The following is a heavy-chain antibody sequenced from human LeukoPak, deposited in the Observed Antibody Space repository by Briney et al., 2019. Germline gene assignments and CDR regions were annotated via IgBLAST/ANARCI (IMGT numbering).Heavy chain of an antibody. D-gene: IGHD6-13*01. J-gene: IGHJ4*02. Sequence: PGGSLRLSCGALGFTVCSNYMNWVRQAPGKGLGWGADIYSGGSTYYADSVKGRFTSSRDTSKNTVYLQMNSLRAEDTAVYYCARGGARQQLFENYFDYWGQGTLVTVSP. CDR1: GFTVCSNY. V-gene: IGHV3-53*01. CDR2: IYSGGST. CDR3: ARGGARQQLFENYFDY.